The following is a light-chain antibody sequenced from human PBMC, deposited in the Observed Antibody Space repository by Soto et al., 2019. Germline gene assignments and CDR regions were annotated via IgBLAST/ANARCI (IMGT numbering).Light chain of an antibody. Sequence: QSALTQPASVSGSPGQSITISCTGTSTDVGSSNLVSWYQQHPGKAPKLIIFEAINRPSGISDRFSSYKSGNTASLTISGLQAKDEDSYYCCSYASGGTYVFGTGTKVTVL. V-gene: IGLV2-23*01. CDR2: EAI. J-gene: IGLJ1*01. CDR1: STDVGSSNL. CDR3: CSYASGGTYV.